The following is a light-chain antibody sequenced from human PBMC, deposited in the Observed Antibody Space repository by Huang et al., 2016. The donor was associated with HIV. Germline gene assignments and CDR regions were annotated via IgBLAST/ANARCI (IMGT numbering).Light chain of an antibody. CDR2: EVA. CDR1: QSLLHSDGKTY. V-gene: IGKV2D-29*02. Sequence: DIVMTQTPLSLSVTPGQPASISCKSSQSLLHSDGKTYLYWYLQKPGQSPQLLLYEVANRFSGVPDRFSGSGSGTDFTLKISRVEAEDVGVYYCMQSILLPWTFGQGTKVEIK. J-gene: IGKJ1*01. CDR3: MQSILLPWT.